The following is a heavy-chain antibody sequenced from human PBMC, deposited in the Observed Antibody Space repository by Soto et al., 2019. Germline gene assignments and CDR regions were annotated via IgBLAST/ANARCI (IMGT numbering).Heavy chain of an antibody. D-gene: IGHD3-9*01. CDR2: MNPNSGNT. CDR3: ARGSQYDILTGYYHFDY. V-gene: IGHV1-8*01. Sequence: QVQLVQSGAEVKKPGASVKVSCKASGYTFTSYDINWVRQATGQGLESMGWMNPNSGNTGYAQKFQGRVTMTRNTSISTAYMELSSLRSEDTAVYYCARGSQYDILTGYYHFDYWGQGTLVTVSS. CDR1: GYTFTSYD. J-gene: IGHJ4*02.